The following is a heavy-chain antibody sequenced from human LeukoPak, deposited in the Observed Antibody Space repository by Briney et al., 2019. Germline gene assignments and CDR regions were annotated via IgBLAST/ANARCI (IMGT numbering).Heavy chain of an antibody. V-gene: IGHV4-38-2*02. D-gene: IGHD3-10*01. CDR1: GYSISSGFY. J-gene: IGHJ4*02. CDR2: IHHSGST. Sequence: SETLSLTCTVSGYSISSGFYWGWIRQPPGKGLEWIGNIHHSGSTYYKPSLKSRVTISVDTSKNQFSLKLNSVTAADTVVYFCARDRGEETGSGSYFDHWGQGTLVTVSS. CDR3: ARDRGEETGSGSYFDH.